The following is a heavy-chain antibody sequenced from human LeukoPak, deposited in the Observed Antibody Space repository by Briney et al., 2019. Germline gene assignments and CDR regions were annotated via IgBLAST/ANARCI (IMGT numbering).Heavy chain of an antibody. V-gene: IGHV1-69*04. CDR2: IIPIFGIA. D-gene: IGHD3-22*01. J-gene: IGHJ4*02. CDR1: GGTFSSYA. Sequence: SVKVSCKASGGTFSSYAISWVRQAPGQGPEWMGRIIPIFGIANYGQKFQGRVTITADKSTSTAYMELSSLRSEDTAVYYCARAEYYYDSSGSPFDYWGQGTLVTVSS. CDR3: ARAEYYYDSSGSPFDY.